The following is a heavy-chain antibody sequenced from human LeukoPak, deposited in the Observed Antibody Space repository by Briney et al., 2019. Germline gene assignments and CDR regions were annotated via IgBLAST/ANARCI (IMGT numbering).Heavy chain of an antibody. CDR2: IIPIFGTA. J-gene: IGHJ3*02. D-gene: IGHD3-22*01. Sequence: GASVKVSCKASGGTFSSYAISWVRQAPGRGLEWMGGIIPIFGTANYAQKFQGRVTITADESTSTAYMELSSLRSEDTAVYYCTRWGYYYDSSGYSLGAAFDIWGQGTMVTVSS. CDR3: TRWGYYYDSSGYSLGAAFDI. CDR1: GGTFSSYA. V-gene: IGHV1-69*13.